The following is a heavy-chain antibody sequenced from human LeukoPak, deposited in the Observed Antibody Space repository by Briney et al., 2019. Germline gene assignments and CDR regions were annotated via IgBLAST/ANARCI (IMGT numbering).Heavy chain of an antibody. CDR3: ARARLWYSFDS. Sequence: GGSLRLSCAASGFTFGSYAMNWVRQAPGKGLEWVSTISGSGGSTYYADSVKGRFTISRDDTKNSLYLQMNSLRVEDTGLYYCARARLWYSFDSWGQGTLVTVSS. CDR2: ISGSGGST. D-gene: IGHD3-10*01. CDR1: GFTFGSYA. J-gene: IGHJ4*02. V-gene: IGHV3-23*01.